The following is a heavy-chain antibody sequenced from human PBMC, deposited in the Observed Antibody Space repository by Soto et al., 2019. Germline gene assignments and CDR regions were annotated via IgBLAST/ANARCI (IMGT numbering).Heavy chain of an antibody. V-gene: IGHV4-59*01. CDR3: ARAAYGDYYDY. CDR1: GGSISSYY. CDR2: IYYSGST. Sequence: SETLSLTCTVSGGSISSYYWSWIRQPPGKGLEWIGYIYYSGSTNYNPSLKSRVTISVDTSKNQFSLKLSSVTAADTAVYYCARAAYGDYYDYWGQGTLVTVSS. D-gene: IGHD4-17*01. J-gene: IGHJ4*02.